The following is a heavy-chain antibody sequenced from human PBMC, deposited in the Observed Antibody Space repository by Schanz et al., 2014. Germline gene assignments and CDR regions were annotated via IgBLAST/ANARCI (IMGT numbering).Heavy chain of an antibody. J-gene: IGHJ4*02. Sequence: VQLVESGGGVVQPGRSLRLSCAASGFTFSNHGMHWVRQSPGKGLEWVSDISDSGDSTHYADSVKGRFTISRDNAKNSLFLQMNSLSAEDTAVYYCAKVAPAATYLDSWGQGTLVTVSS. V-gene: IGHV3-48*04. CDR3: AKVAPAATYLDS. CDR2: ISDSGDST. CDR1: GFTFSNHG. D-gene: IGHD2-2*01.